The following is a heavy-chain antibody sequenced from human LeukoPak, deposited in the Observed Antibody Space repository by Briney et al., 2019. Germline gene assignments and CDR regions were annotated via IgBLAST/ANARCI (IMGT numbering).Heavy chain of an antibody. CDR1: GGTFSSYA. D-gene: IGHD3-3*01. CDR2: IIPIFGTA. J-gene: IGHJ4*02. CDR3: ARDLKTIFGVVIPYFDY. V-gene: IGHV1-69*06. Sequence: SVKVSCKASGGTFSSYAISWVRQAPGQGLEWMGRIIPIFGTANYAQKFQGRVTITADKSTSTAYMELSSLRSEDTAVYYCARDLKTIFGVVIPYFDYWGQGTLVTVSS.